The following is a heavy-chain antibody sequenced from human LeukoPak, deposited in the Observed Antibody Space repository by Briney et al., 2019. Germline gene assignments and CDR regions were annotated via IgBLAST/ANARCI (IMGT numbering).Heavy chain of an antibody. D-gene: IGHD3-10*01. CDR2: IKQDGSEK. CDR3: ARYRGGGCFDP. J-gene: IGHJ5*02. V-gene: IGHV3-7*04. CDR1: GFTFSNYW. Sequence: PGGSLRLSCAASGFTFSNYWMTWVRQAPGKGLEWVANIKQDGSEKYYVDSLKGRFTISRDNAKSSLYLQMSSLRAEDTAVYYCARYRGGGCFDPWGQGTLVTVSS.